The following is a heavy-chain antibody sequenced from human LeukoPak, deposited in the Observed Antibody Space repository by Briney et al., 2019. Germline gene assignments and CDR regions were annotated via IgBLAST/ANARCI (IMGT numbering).Heavy chain of an antibody. Sequence: ASVKVSCKASGYTFTSYYIHWVRQAPGQGREWRGIINPSGGSTSYPQKFQDRVTMTRDTSTSTVYMELSSLKSDDTAIYYCARGVFGELEKLMFQHWGQGTLVTVSS. CDR2: INPSGGST. J-gene: IGHJ1*01. CDR3: ARGVFGELEKLMFQH. D-gene: IGHD3-10*02. V-gene: IGHV1-46*01. CDR1: GYTFTSYY.